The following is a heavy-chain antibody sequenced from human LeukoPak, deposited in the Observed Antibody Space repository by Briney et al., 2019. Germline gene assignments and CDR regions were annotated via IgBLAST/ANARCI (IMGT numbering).Heavy chain of an antibody. J-gene: IGHJ4*02. V-gene: IGHV4-4*09. CDR2: IYTSGST. D-gene: IGHD5-24*01. Sequence: PSETLSLTCAVSADSFSSHYWTWIRQAPGKGLEWIGYIYTSGSTNYNPSLKSRVTISVDTSKNQFSLKLSSVTAADTAVYYCAALHRDGYDGHIFDYWGQGTLVTVSS. CDR3: AALHRDGYDGHIFDY. CDR1: ADSFSSHY.